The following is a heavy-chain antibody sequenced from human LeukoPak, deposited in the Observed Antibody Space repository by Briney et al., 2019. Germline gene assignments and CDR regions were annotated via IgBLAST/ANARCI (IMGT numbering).Heavy chain of an antibody. CDR1: GYTFTSYY. CDR2: INPSGGST. D-gene: IGHD3-16*01. J-gene: IGHJ4*02. CDR3: ARDQGGLSFDY. Sequence: ASVKVSFKASGYTFTSYYMHWVRQAPGQGLEWMGIINPSGGSTSYAQKFQGRVTMTRDTSTSTVYMELSSLRSEDTAVYCCARDQGGLSFDYWGQGTLVTVSS. V-gene: IGHV1-46*01.